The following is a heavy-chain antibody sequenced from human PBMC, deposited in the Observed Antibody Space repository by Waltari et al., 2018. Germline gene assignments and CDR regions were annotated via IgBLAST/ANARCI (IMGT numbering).Heavy chain of an antibody. V-gene: IGHV1-3*01. D-gene: IGHD3-22*01. CDR2: INAGNGNT. Sequence: QVQLVQSGAEVKKPGASVKVSCKASGYTFTSYAMHWVRQAPGQRLEWMGWINAGNGNTKYSQKFQGRVTITRDTSASTAYMELSSLRSEDTAVYYCARSRLYYYDSSGYYYDYWGQGTLVTVSS. CDR3: ARSRLYYYDSSGYYYDY. CDR1: GYTFTSYA. J-gene: IGHJ4*02.